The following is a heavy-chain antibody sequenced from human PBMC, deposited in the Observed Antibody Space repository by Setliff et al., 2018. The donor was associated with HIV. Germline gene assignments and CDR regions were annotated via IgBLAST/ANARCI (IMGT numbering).Heavy chain of an antibody. CDR1: GGTFSSYA. D-gene: IGHD3-10*01. CDR2: IIPILGIA. J-gene: IGHJ4*02. Sequence: SVKVSCKASGGTFSSYAISWVRQAPGQGLEWMGGIIPILGIANSAQKFQGRVTMTEDTSTDTVYMDLSSLRSEDTAVYYCARMVRGVSPRDYWGQGTLVTVSS. CDR3: ARMVRGVSPRDY. V-gene: IGHV1-69*10.